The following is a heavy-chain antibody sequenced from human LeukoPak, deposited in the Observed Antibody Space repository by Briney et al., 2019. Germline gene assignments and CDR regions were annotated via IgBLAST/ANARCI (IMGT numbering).Heavy chain of an antibody. D-gene: IGHD3-10*01. V-gene: IGHV3-48*03. J-gene: IGHJ6*03. CDR3: ARVRPYSETNYDPYYYYVDV. CDR1: GFTLSSFE. Sequence: PGGSLRLSCAASGFTLSSFEMNWVRQAPGKGPEWLSYISGSGSNKYYADSVKGRFTISRDNAKNSLFLQLNSLRAEDTALYYCARVRPYSETNYDPYYYYVDVWGKGTTVTVSS. CDR2: ISGSGSNK.